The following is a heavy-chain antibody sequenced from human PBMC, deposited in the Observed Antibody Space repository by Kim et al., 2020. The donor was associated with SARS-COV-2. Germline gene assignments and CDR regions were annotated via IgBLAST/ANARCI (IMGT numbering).Heavy chain of an antibody. J-gene: IGHJ4*02. CDR3: ARGGNYYDSSGYYSY. V-gene: IGHV1-69*04. Sequence: QKFQGRVTISADKSTSTAYMELSSLRSEDTAVYYCARGGNYYDSSGYYSYWGQGTLVTVSS. D-gene: IGHD3-22*01.